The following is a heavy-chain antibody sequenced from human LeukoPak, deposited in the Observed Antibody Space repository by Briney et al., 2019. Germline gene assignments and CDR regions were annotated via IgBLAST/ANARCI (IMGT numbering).Heavy chain of an antibody. Sequence: SETLSLTCAVYGGSFSGYYWSWIRQPPGKGLEWIGEINHSGSTNYNPSLKSRVTISVDTSKNQFSLKLSSVTAADTAVYYCARTLGPKQKNDPEENWFDPWGQGTLVTVSS. J-gene: IGHJ5*02. CDR2: INHSGST. CDR3: ARTLGPKQKNDPEENWFDP. V-gene: IGHV4-34*01. D-gene: IGHD1-1*01. CDR1: GGSFSGYY.